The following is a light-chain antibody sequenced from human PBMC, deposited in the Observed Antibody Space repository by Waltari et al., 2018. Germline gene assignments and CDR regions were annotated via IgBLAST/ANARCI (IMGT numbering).Light chain of an antibody. CDR3: QHYVRLPAT. CDR1: QSVSKY. Sequence: EIVFTQSPGTLSLSPGERVPLSCRASQSVSKYLVWYQQRPGQAHRLLLYNASTRATGIPDRFSGSGSGTDFSLTISRLEPEDFAVYYCQHYVRLPATFGQGTRVEIK. CDR2: NAS. V-gene: IGKV3-20*01. J-gene: IGKJ1*01.